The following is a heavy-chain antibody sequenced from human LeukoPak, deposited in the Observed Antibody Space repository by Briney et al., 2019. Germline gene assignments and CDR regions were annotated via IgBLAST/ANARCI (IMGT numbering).Heavy chain of an antibody. J-gene: IGHJ4*02. CDR1: GGSISSSSYF. Sequence: PSGTLSLTCIVSGGSISSSSYFWGWIRQPPGKGLEWIGSIFYSGSTYYNPSLNSRVTISIDTSKNQFSLRLSSVTAADTAVYYCARQMNTVTADYWGQGTLVTVSS. CDR3: ARQMNTVTADY. V-gene: IGHV4-39*01. D-gene: IGHD4-17*01. CDR2: IFYSGST.